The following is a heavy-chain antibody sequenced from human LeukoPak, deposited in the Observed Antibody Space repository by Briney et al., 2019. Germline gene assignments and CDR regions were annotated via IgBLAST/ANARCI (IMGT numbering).Heavy chain of an antibody. V-gene: IGHV3-7*01. J-gene: IGHJ4*02. CDR2: INQDGSEK. Sequence: GGSLRLSCAASGFTFRDFWMHWVRQAPGKGLKWVANINQDGSEKYYVDSVKGRFTISRDTAKNSLDLQMNNLRAEDTAVYYCARDRGYTSFDYWGQGILVTVSS. CDR1: GFTFRDFW. CDR3: ARDRGYTSFDY. D-gene: IGHD5-18*01.